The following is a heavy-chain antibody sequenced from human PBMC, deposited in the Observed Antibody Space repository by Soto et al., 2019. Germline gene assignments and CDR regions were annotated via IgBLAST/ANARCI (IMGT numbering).Heavy chain of an antibody. CDR3: AKDSGDGYNYYYYGMDV. J-gene: IGHJ6*02. V-gene: IGHV3-43*01. CDR2: ISWDGGST. D-gene: IGHD5-12*01. Sequence: GGSLRLSCAASGFTFDDYTMHWVRQAPGKGLEWVSLISWDGGSTYYADSVKGRFTISRDNSKNSLYLQMNSLRTEDTALYYCAKDSGDGYNYYYYGMDVWGQGTTVTVSS. CDR1: GFTFDDYT.